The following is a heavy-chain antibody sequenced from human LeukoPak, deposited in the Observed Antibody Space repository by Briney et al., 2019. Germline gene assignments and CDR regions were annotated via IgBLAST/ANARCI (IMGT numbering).Heavy chain of an antibody. Sequence: ASVKVSCMTSGFNFITYTMHWVRQAPGQRLEWMGWNNAANGNTQYSQKFQGRVTITRDTSASTAYMELSSLRSEDTAMYYCARGAPIRVAVAATFDPWGQGTLVTVPS. D-gene: IGHD6-19*01. CDR1: GFNFITYT. CDR3: ARGAPIRVAVAATFDP. CDR2: NNAANGNT. J-gene: IGHJ5*02. V-gene: IGHV1-3*01.